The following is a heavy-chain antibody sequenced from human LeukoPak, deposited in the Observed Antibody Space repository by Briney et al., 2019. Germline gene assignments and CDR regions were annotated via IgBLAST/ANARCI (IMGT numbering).Heavy chain of an antibody. CDR1: GFTFSSYA. J-gene: IGHJ4*02. CDR2: ISYDGSNK. V-gene: IGHV3-30*04. Sequence: QPGGSLRLSCAASGFTFSSYAMHWVRQAPGKGLEWVAVISYDGSNKYYADSVKGRFTISRDNSKNTLYLQMNSLRAEDTAVYYCARDRAAVASGPLDYWGQGTLVTVSS. D-gene: IGHD6-19*01. CDR3: ARDRAAVASGPLDY.